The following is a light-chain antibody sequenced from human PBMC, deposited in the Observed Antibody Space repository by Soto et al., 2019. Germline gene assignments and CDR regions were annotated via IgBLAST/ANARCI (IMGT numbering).Light chain of an antibody. CDR1: QSVGSN. J-gene: IGKJ5*01. Sequence: EIVMAQSPATLSVSPGERATLSCRASQSVGSNLAWYQQKPGQAPRLLIYDTSNRATGVPARFSGSGSGTDFTLTISSLEPEDFAVYYCQQGGNWPLTFGQGTRLEIK. CDR3: QQGGNWPLT. CDR2: DTS. V-gene: IGKV3-11*01.